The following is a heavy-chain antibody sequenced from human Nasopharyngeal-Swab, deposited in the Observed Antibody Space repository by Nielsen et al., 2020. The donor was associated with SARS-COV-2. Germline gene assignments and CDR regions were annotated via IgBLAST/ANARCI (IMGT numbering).Heavy chain of an antibody. CDR3: ARGSNRNVVVVAATPVYFDY. CDR1: GFTFSDYY. J-gene: IGHJ4*01. D-gene: IGHD2-15*01. Sequence: GASLKISCAASGFTFSDYYMSWIRQAPGKGLEWVSYISSSSSYTNYADSVKGRFTISRDNAKNSLYLQMNSLRAEDTAVYYCARGSNRNVVVVAATPVYFDYWGQGTLVTVSS. CDR2: ISSSSSYT. V-gene: IGHV3-11*05.